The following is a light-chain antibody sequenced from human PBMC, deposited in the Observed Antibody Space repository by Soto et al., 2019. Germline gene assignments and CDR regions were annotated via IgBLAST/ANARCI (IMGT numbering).Light chain of an antibody. CDR2: GAS. CDR1: QSVSSN. V-gene: IGKV3-15*01. Sequence: EIVMTQSPATLSVSPGERATLSCRASQSVSSNLAWYQQKPGQAPGLLIYGASTRATGIPARFSGSGSGTEFTLTISRLQSEDFAVYYCQQYNNWPQGTFGQGTKVEIK. J-gene: IGKJ1*01. CDR3: QQYNNWPQGT.